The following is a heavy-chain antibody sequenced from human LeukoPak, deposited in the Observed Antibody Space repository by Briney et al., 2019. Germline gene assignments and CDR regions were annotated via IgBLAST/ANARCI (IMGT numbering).Heavy chain of an antibody. Sequence: GGSLRLSCAASGFTFSSYWMSWVRQAPGKGLEWVANIKQDGSEKYYVDSVKGRFTISRDNAKKSLYLLMNSLRAEDTAVYYCARDDTVTTRVGFIDWGQGTLVTISS. CDR1: GFTFSSYW. V-gene: IGHV3-7*01. D-gene: IGHD4-17*01. CDR3: ARDDTVTTRVGFID. J-gene: IGHJ4*02. CDR2: IKQDGSEK.